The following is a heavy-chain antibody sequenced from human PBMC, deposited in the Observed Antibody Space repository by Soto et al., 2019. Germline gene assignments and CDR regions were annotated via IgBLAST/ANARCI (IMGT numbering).Heavy chain of an antibody. D-gene: IGHD6-13*01. CDR1: GGSISSYY. CDR3: ARGIAAAGYYYYYYMDV. V-gene: IGHV4-59*01. J-gene: IGHJ6*03. CDR2: IYYSVST. Sequence: QVQLQESGPGLVKPSETLSLTCTVSGGSISSYYWSWIRQPPGKGLEWIGYIYYSVSTNYNPSLMSRVTISVDTSKNQFSLKLSSVTAADTAVYYCARGIAAAGYYYYYYMDVWGKGTTVTVSS.